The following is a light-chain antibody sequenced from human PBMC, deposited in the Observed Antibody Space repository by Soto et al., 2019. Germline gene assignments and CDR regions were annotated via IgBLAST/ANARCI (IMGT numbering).Light chain of an antibody. J-gene: IGLJ1*01. CDR3: CSYAGSSTWV. V-gene: IGLV2-23*01. CDR1: SSDVGSYKF. Sequence: QSVLTQPASVSGSPGQSITISCTGTSSDVGSYKFVSWYQQHPGKAPKLMIYEGSKRPSGVSNRFSGSKSGNTASLTISGLQAVDEADYYCCSYAGSSTWVFGTGTKVTVL. CDR2: EGS.